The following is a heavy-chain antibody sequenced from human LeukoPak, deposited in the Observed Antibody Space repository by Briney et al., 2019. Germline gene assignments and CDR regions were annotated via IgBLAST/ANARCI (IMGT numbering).Heavy chain of an antibody. CDR1: GFTFSSYE. CDR2: ISSSGSTI. Sequence: GGSLRLSCAASGFTFSSYEMNWVRPAPGKGLEWVSYISSSGSTIYYADSVKGRFTISRDNAKNSLYLQMNSLRAEDTAVYYCARDSAVAGTLYYYYGMDFWGQGTTVTVSS. V-gene: IGHV3-48*03. J-gene: IGHJ6*02. D-gene: IGHD6-19*01. CDR3: ARDSAVAGTLYYYYGMDF.